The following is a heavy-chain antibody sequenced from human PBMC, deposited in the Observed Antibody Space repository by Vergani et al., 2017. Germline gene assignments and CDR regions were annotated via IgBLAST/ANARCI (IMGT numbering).Heavy chain of an antibody. CDR3: AKSASVSMSLPNWFES. J-gene: IGHJ5*01. CDR1: GFTFSSFG. V-gene: IGHV3-33*06. Sequence: QVQLVESGGGVVQPGRSLRLSCAASGFTFSSFGMHWVRQAPGKGLEWVAVIWYDGSNKYYADSVKGRFTISRDNYKNTLYLQMSSLRADDTAVYYCAKSASVSMSLPNWFESWGQGTLVTVSS. CDR2: IWYDGSNK.